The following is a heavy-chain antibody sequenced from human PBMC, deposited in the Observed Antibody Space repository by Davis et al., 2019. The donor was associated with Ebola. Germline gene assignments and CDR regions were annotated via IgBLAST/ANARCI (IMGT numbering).Heavy chain of an antibody. CDR3: ARGPFTFLSGYGMDV. CDR1: GYTFTGYY. D-gene: IGHD3-16*01. J-gene: IGHJ6*02. V-gene: IGHV1-2*04. Sequence: ASVKVSCKASGYTFTGYYMHWVRQAPGQGLEWMGWINPNSGGTNYAQKFQGWVTMTRDTSISTAYMELSRLRSDDTAVYYCARGPFTFLSGYGMDVWGQGTTVTVSS. CDR2: INPNSGGT.